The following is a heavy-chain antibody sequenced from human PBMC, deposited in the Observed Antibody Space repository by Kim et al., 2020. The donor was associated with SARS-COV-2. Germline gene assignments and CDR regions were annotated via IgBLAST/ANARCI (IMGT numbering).Heavy chain of an antibody. Sequence: TRYADSRKGRFTFSRDNAKNPVYLQMHSLRVEDTGVYYCTRDLGWLQPFDYWVQGALVTVSS. D-gene: IGHD5-18*01. J-gene: IGHJ4*02. V-gene: IGHV3-74*01. CDR3: TRDLGWLQPFDY. CDR2: T.